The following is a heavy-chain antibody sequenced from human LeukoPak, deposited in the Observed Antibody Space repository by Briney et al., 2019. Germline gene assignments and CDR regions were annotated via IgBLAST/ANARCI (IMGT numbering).Heavy chain of an antibody. CDR1: GGSISSYY. D-gene: IGHD3-10*01. Sequence: PSETLSLTCTVSGGSISSYYWSWIRQPAGKGLEWIGRIYTSGSTNYNPSLKSRVTISVDTSKNQFSLKLSSVTAADTAVYYCARVSMVSYYYGMDVWGQGTTVTVSS. V-gene: IGHV4-4*07. CDR3: ARVSMVSYYYGMDV. CDR2: IYTSGST. J-gene: IGHJ6*02.